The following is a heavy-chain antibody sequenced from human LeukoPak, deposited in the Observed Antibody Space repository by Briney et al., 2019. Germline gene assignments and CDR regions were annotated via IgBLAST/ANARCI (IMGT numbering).Heavy chain of an antibody. CDR2: IYYSGST. V-gene: IGHV4-59*01. J-gene: IGHJ4*02. CDR1: GGSISSYY. Sequence: SETLSLTCTVSGGSISSYYWSWIRQPPGKGLEWIGYIYYSGSTNYNPSLKSRVTISVDTAKNQFSLKLSSVTAADTAVYYCPRSLHLSPPLDVWGQGTLVTVSS. D-gene: IGHD2/OR15-2a*01. CDR3: PRSLHLSPPLDV.